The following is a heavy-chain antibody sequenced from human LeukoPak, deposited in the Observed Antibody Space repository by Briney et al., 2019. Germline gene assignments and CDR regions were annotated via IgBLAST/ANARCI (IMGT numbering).Heavy chain of an antibody. J-gene: IGHJ5*02. CDR1: GFTFSSYG. Sequence: PGGSLRLSCAASGFTFSSYGMHWVRQAPGKGLEWVAVISYDGSNKYYADSVKGRFTISRDNSKNTLYLQMNSLRAEDTAVYYCARGIVVSPAAPYSWFDPRGQGTLVIVSS. D-gene: IGHD2-2*01. CDR2: ISYDGSNK. CDR3: ARGIVVSPAAPYSWFDP. V-gene: IGHV3-30*03.